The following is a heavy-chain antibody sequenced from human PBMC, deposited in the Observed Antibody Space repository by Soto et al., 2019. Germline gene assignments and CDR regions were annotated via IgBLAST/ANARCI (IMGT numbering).Heavy chain of an antibody. V-gene: IGHV3-33*01. J-gene: IGHJ3*02. CDR1: GFTFSSYG. D-gene: IGHD6-19*01. Sequence: QVQLVESGGGVVQPGRSLRLSCAASGFTFSSYGMHWVRQAPGKGLEWVAVIWYDGSNKYYADSVKGRFTISRDNSKNSLYLQMNRLGAEETAVYYCAREGHDSSGWYEEGAFDIWGQGTMVTVSS. CDR3: AREGHDSSGWYEEGAFDI. CDR2: IWYDGSNK.